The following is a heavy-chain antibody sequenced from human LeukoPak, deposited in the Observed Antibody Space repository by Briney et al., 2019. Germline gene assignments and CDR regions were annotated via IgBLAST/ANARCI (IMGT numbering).Heavy chain of an antibody. CDR2: TNLHGTAV. CDR1: GLTFRRYW. CDR3: ASGFTYVHMGDH. J-gene: IGHJ4*02. D-gene: IGHD3-16*01. V-gene: IGHV3-74*01. Sequence: HPGGSLRLSCAVSGLTFRRYWMHWVRQAPGKGLVWVARTNLHGTAVDYADSVRGRFTISRDNAKNTLFLQMNSLRAEDTAVYYCASGFTYVHMGDHWGQGTLVTVSS.